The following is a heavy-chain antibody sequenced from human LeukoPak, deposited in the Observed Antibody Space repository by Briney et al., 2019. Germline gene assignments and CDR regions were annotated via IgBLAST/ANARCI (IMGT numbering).Heavy chain of an antibody. V-gene: IGHV1-2*06. CDR2: INPNSGGT. J-gene: IGHJ5*02. Sequence: ASVKVSCKASGYTFTGYYMHWVRQAPGQGLEWMGRINPNSGGTNYAQKFQGRVTMTRDTSISTAYMELSRLRSEDTAVYYCARGPAEDNRFDPWGQGTLVTVSS. CDR3: ARGPAEDNRFDP. CDR1: GYTFTGYY. D-gene: IGHD6-13*01.